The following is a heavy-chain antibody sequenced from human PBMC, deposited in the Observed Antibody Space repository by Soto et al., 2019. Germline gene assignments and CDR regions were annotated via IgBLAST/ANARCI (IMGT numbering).Heavy chain of an antibody. CDR1: GGSISSSSYY. J-gene: IGHJ6*02. CDR3: ARTTAHSSSWSYYYYGMDV. D-gene: IGHD6-13*01. CDR2: IYYSGST. V-gene: IGHV4-39*01. Sequence: SETLSLTCTVSGGSISSSSYYWGWIRQPPGKGLEWIGSIYYSGSTYYNPSLKSRVTISVDTSKNQFSLKLSSVTAADTAVYYCARTTAHSSSWSYYYYGMDVWGQGTTVTVSS.